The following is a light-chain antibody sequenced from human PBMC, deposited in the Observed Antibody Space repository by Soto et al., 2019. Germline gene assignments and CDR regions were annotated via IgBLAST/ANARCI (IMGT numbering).Light chain of an antibody. CDR3: SSYTSSSTWG. J-gene: IGLJ3*02. Sequence: QSVLTQPASVSGSPGQSITISCTGTSSDVGGYNYVSWYQQHPGKAPKLMIYEVSNRPSGVSNRFSGSKSGNTASLTISGLQAEDAADYYCSSYTSSSTWGFGGGTKLTVL. V-gene: IGLV2-14*01. CDR2: EVS. CDR1: SSDVGGYNY.